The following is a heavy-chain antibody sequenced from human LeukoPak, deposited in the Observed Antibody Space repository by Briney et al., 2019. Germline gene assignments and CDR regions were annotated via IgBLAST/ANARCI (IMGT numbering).Heavy chain of an antibody. V-gene: IGHV5-51*01. Sequence: GESLKISCQGSGYSFTSYWLGWVRQMPGKGLEWMGIIYPGDSDTRYSPSFQGQVTISADKSISTAYLQWSSLKASDTAMYYCARIRRGIAVAGTYFHYWGQGTLVTVSS. CDR2: IYPGDSDT. CDR1: GYSFTSYW. J-gene: IGHJ4*02. D-gene: IGHD6-19*01. CDR3: ARIRRGIAVAGTYFHY.